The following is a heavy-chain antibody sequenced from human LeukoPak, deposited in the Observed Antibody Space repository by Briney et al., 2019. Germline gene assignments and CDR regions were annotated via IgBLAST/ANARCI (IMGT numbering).Heavy chain of an antibody. V-gene: IGHV3-66*02. D-gene: IGHD1-26*01. J-gene: IGHJ4*02. CDR2: IYSGGST. Sequence: GGSLRLSCAASGFTVSSNYMSWVRQAPGKGLEWASVIYSGGSTYYADSVKGRFTISRDNSKNTLYLQMNSLRAEDTAVYYCAREGASLTFDYWGQGTLVTVSP. CDR3: AREGASLTFDY. CDR1: GFTVSSNY.